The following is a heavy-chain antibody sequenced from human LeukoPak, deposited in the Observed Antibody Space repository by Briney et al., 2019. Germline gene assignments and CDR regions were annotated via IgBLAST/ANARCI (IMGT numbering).Heavy chain of an antibody. Sequence: SVKVSCKASGGTFSSYAISWVRQAPGQGLEWMGGIIPTFDTANYAQKFQGRVTITADESTSTAYMELSSLRSEDTAVYYCARVGVVAATHNWFDPWGQGTLVTVSS. D-gene: IGHD2-21*02. CDR1: GGTFSSYA. CDR3: ARVGVVAATHNWFDP. CDR2: IIPTFDTA. J-gene: IGHJ5*02. V-gene: IGHV1-69*13.